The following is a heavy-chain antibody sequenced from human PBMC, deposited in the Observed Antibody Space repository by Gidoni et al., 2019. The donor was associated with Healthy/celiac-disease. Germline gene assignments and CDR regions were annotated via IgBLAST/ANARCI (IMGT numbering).Heavy chain of an antibody. CDR1: GGSLSSSSYY. J-gene: IGHJ4*02. Sequence: HRQLQESRPVLMKTSDPLSLTCTVSGGSLSSSSYYWGWIRQPPGKGLEWIGSIYYSGSTYYNPSLKSRVTIYVDTSKNQFSLKLSSVTAADTDVYYCARHFSPYSCSWIYYWGQGTLVTVSS. CDR2: IYYSGST. V-gene: IGHV4-39*01. CDR3: ARHFSPYSCSWIYY. D-gene: IGHD6-13*01.